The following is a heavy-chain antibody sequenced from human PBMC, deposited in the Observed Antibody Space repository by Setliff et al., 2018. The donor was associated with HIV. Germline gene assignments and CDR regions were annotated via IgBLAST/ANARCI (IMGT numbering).Heavy chain of an antibody. V-gene: IGHV3-23*01. CDR1: GFTFSSYV. CDR2: ISSSGNST. D-gene: IGHD3-16*02. J-gene: IGHJ3*02. CDR3: ARDESESRGYRFSGHTFDI. Sequence: LGESLKISCAASGFTFSSYVTNWVRQAPGKGLEWVSVISSSGNSTYYADSVKGRLTISRDNSKNTLYLQMNSLRAEDTAVYYCARDESESRGYRFSGHTFDIWGQGTSVTVSS.